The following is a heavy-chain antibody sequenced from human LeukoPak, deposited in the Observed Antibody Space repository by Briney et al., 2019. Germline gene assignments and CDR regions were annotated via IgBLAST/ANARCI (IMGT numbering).Heavy chain of an antibody. D-gene: IGHD3-22*01. Sequence: SETLSLTCTVSGGSISSYYWSWIRQPAGKGLEWIGRIYTSGSTNYNPSLKSRVTMSVDTSKNQFSLKLSSVTAADTAVYYCARDILDYYDSSGPFDYWGQGTLVTVSS. J-gene: IGHJ4*02. V-gene: IGHV4-4*07. CDR2: IYTSGST. CDR3: ARDILDYYDSSGPFDY. CDR1: GGSISSYY.